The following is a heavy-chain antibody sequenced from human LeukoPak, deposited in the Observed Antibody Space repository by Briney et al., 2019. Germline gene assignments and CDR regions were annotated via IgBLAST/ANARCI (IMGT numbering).Heavy chain of an antibody. CDR1: GFTFSTYW. CDR3: ARDLNDLLQNYRSTWYPADY. V-gene: IGHV3-74*01. Sequence: GGSLRLSCAASGFTFSTYWMNWVRQAPGKGLAWVSRVNNDGSSTSYADSAKGRFTISRDNTKNTLYLQMNSLRAEDTAVYYCARDLNDLLQNYRSTWYPADYWGQGTLVTVSS. D-gene: IGHD6-13*01. CDR2: VNNDGSST. J-gene: IGHJ4*02.